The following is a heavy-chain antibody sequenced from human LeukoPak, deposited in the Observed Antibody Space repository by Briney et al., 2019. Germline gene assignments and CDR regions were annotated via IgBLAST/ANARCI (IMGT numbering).Heavy chain of an antibody. D-gene: IGHD3-22*01. Sequence: PGGSLRLSCAASGFTFSSYAMHWVRQAPGKGLEWVAVISSTGSNKYYAESVKGRFTISRDNSKNTLYLQMNSLRAEDTAAYYCAKPYYDSSGVTHYFDYWGQGTLVTVSS. V-gene: IGHV3-30*04. J-gene: IGHJ4*02. CDR1: GFTFSSYA. CDR2: ISSTGSNK. CDR3: AKPYYDSSGVTHYFDY.